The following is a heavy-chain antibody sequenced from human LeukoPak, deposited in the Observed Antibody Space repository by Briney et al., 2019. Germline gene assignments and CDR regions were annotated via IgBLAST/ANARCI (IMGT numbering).Heavy chain of an antibody. V-gene: IGHV3-21*01. CDR2: ISATADYQ. CDR3: ARIWGPNWYFGL. CDR1: GFTFSSFS. J-gene: IGHJ2*01. Sequence: GGSLRLSCAASGFTFSSFSMNWVRQAPGKGLEWVSFISATADYQHYADSVKGRFTISRDNAKNSLYVQMDNLRAEDTAVYYCARIWGPNWYFGLWGRGTLVTVSS. D-gene: IGHD3-16*01.